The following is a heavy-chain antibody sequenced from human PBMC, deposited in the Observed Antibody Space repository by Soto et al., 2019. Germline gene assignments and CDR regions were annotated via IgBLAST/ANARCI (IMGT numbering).Heavy chain of an antibody. D-gene: IGHD6-13*01. Sequence: GESLKISCQGSGYSFTNYWVGWVRQIPGRGLEWMGIIHPGDSDTRYSPFFQGQVTISADKSISTAYLQWSGLKASDTAMYYCARHKRYSSTWFEGWFDPWGQGTLVTVSS. V-gene: IGHV5-51*01. CDR1: GYSFTNYW. J-gene: IGHJ5*02. CDR3: ARHKRYSSTWFEGWFDP. CDR2: IHPGDSDT.